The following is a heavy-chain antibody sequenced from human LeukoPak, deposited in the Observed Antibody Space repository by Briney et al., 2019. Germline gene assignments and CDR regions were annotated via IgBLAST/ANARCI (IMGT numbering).Heavy chain of an antibody. Sequence: ASVKVSCKASGYTFTSYYMHWVRQAPGQGLEWMGIINPSGGSTSYAQKFQGSVTMTRDTSTSTVYMELSSLRSEDTAVYYCARGGGWLQLGYYYGMDVWGQGTTVTVSS. CDR1: GYTFTSYY. J-gene: IGHJ6*02. CDR3: ARGGGWLQLGYYYGMDV. D-gene: IGHD5-24*01. CDR2: INPSGGST. V-gene: IGHV1-46*01.